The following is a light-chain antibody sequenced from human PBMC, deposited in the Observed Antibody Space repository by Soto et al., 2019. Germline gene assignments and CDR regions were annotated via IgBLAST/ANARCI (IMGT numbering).Light chain of an antibody. CDR1: QSIDRY. CDR3: QQGSRNLT. V-gene: IGKV1-39*01. J-gene: IGKJ4*01. CDR2: GAS. Sequence: DIQMTQSPSSLSASVGDRVTITCRASQSIDRYLNWYQQKPGTAPKLLISGASSLRSGVPSRFSGSGSGTDFTLTINSLQPEDFATYYCQQGSRNLTLGGGTKVDIK.